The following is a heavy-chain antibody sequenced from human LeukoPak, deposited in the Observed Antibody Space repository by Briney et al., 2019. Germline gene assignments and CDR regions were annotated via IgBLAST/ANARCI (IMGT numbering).Heavy chain of an antibody. CDR1: GGSISSYY. J-gene: IGHJ6*03. CDR3: ARLEQYYYYYMDV. Sequence: PSETLSLTCTVSGGSISSYYWSWIRQPPGKGLEWIGYIYYSGSTNYNPSLKSRVTISVDTSKNQFSLKLSSVTAADTAVYYCARLEQYYYYYMDVWGNGTTVPVSS. V-gene: IGHV4-59*01. D-gene: IGHD5-24*01. CDR2: IYYSGST.